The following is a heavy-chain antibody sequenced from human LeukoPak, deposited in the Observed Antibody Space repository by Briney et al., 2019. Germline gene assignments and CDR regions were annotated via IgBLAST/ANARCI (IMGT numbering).Heavy chain of an antibody. Sequence: GRSLRLSCAASGFTFSTYSMHWVRQAPGKGLECVAVISYVGSNKYYADSVKGRFTISRDDSKNTLYLQMNSVRVEDTAMYYCARVHSSGWYSIDYWGQGTLVTVSS. CDR2: ISYVGSNK. CDR1: GFTFSTYS. J-gene: IGHJ4*02. CDR3: ARVHSSGWYSIDY. D-gene: IGHD6-19*01. V-gene: IGHV3-30-3*01.